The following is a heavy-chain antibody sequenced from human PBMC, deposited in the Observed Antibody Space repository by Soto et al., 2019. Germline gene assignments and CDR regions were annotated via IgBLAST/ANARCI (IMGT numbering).Heavy chain of an antibody. V-gene: IGHV5-51*03. CDR3: ARRAFCGGDCTPRPRDYYGMDV. CDR2: MCPRDSDT. Sequence: EVQLVQSGAEVKKSGESLKISCKGSGYNFNTYSVVWVRQMPGKGLEWVGIMCPRDSDTRYSPCSQGQVTISADKSIATAYLRWSSLKASDTGIQYCARRAFCGGDCTPRPRDYYGMDVWGQGTAVTVSS. D-gene: IGHD2-21*02. CDR1: GYNFNTYS. J-gene: IGHJ6*02.